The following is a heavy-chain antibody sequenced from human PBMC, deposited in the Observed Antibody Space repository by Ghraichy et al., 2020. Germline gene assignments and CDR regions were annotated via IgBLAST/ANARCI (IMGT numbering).Heavy chain of an antibody. J-gene: IGHJ4*02. D-gene: IGHD3-22*01. CDR1: GFTFSSYG. CDR2: IRYDGSNK. Sequence: GSLRLSCAASGFTFSSYGMHWVRQAPGKGLEWVAFIRYDGSNKYYADSVKGRFTISRDNSKNTLYLQMNSLRAEDTAVYYCAKSKIVAPREFDYWGQGTLVTVSS. V-gene: IGHV3-30*02. CDR3: AKSKIVAPREFDY.